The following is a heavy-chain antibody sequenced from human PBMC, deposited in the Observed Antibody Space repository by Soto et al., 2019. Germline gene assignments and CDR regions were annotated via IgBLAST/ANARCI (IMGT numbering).Heavy chain of an antibody. V-gene: IGHV3-7*03. CDR3: ARDRCKDVSDY. Sequence: DVQLVESGGGLVQPGGSLRLSCATSGFTFSDYWMSWVRQAPGKGLEWVANIKHDGSETYYVDSVKGRFTISRDNARNSVYLRMSSLRAEDTALYYCARDRCKDVSDYWGQGTLVTVSS. D-gene: IGHD2-8*01. CDR2: IKHDGSET. CDR1: GFTFSDYW. J-gene: IGHJ4*02.